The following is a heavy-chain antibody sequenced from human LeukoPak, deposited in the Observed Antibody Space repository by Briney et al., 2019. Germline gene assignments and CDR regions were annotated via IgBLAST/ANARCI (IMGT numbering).Heavy chain of an antibody. J-gene: IGHJ3*02. Sequence: SETLSLTCTVSGGSISSYYWSWIRQPPGKGLEWIGYIYYSGSTNYNPSLKSRVTISVDTSKNQFSLKLSSVTAADTAVYYCARGAGKWFPDAFDIWGQGTMVTVSS. CDR1: GGSISSYY. V-gene: IGHV4-59*01. CDR2: IYYSGST. CDR3: ARGAGKWFPDAFDI. D-gene: IGHD3-10*01.